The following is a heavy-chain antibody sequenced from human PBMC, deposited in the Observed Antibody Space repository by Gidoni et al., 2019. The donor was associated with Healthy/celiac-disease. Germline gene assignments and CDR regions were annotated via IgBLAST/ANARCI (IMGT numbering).Heavy chain of an antibody. CDR1: VFTFSNAW. V-gene: IGHV3-15*01. CDR3: TTEESTVTPFDY. CDR2: IKSKTDGVTT. Sequence: EVQLVESGGGLVKPGGSLRLSCATSVFTFSNAWMSWVRQAPGKGLEGVGRIKSKTDGVTTDYAAPVKGRFTISRDDSKNTLYLQMNSLKTEDTAVYYCTTEESTVTPFDYWGQGTLVTVSS. J-gene: IGHJ4*02. D-gene: IGHD4-17*01.